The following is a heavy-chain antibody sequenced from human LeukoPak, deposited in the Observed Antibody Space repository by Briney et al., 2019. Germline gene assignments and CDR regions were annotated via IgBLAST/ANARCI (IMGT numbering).Heavy chain of an antibody. J-gene: IGHJ4*02. D-gene: IGHD6-13*01. Sequence: GGSLRLSCAASGFTFSSYWMNWVRQAPGKGLEWVANIKRDGNEKNYVDSVRGRFTISRDNAKNSLYLQMNSLRAEDTAVYYCASYPTPGIAAAGTFNYWGQGTLVAVSS. V-gene: IGHV3-7*03. CDR3: ASYPTPGIAAAGTFNY. CDR1: GFTFSSYW. CDR2: IKRDGNEK.